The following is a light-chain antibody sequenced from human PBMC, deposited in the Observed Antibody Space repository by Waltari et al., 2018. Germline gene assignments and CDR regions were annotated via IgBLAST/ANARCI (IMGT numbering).Light chain of an antibody. CDR3: QQYQNWPPWT. J-gene: IGKJ1*01. CDR2: GIL. V-gene: IGKV3-15*01. CDR1: QSIRGS. Sequence: EVVMTQSPATLSVSPGERVSSSCRASQSIRGSLAWCHVRPGRAPRLLIYGILSRATGVPARFSGSESGTNCSLIISGLQSEDVGLYYCQQYQNWPPWTFGQGTKVEIK.